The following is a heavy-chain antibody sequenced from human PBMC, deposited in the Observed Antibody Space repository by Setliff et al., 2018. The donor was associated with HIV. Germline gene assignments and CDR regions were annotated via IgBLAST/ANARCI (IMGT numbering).Heavy chain of an antibody. D-gene: IGHD3-3*01. CDR2: INHSGLS. CDR3: ARGGGFWSGQLDY. CDR1: GGSFSGHY. J-gene: IGHJ4*02. V-gene: IGHV4-34*01. Sequence: SKTLSLTCAVYGGSFSGHYWTWIRQPPGKGLEWIGEINHSGLSNFNPSLKSRLSIPVDTPKNQFSLKLTSVTATDTAVYYCARGGGFWSGQLDYWGQGTLVTVS.